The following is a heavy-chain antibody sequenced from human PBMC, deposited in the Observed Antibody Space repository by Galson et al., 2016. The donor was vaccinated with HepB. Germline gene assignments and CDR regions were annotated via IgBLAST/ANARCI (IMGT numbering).Heavy chain of an antibody. CDR2: IKQDGSDK. CDR3: AREGWGGFDY. D-gene: IGHD3-16*01. Sequence: SLRLSCAASGFSFTNYWMSWLRQAPGKGLEWVANIKQDGSDKGYVDSVKGRLTISRDNAKKSLFLQMDSLRVEDTAVFYCAREGWGGFDYWGQGILVTVSS. J-gene: IGHJ4*02. V-gene: IGHV3-7*01. CDR1: GFSFTNYW.